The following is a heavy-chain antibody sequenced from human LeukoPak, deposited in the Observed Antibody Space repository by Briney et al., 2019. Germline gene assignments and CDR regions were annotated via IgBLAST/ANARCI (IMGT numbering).Heavy chain of an antibody. CDR1: GFTFSSYA. J-gene: IGHJ3*02. CDR3: ARALSIQEDAFDI. V-gene: IGHV3-23*01. D-gene: IGHD2-21*01. Sequence: GGSLRLSCAASGFTFSSYAMSWVRQAPGKGLEWVSAISGSGGSTYYADSVKGRFTISRDNSKNTLYLQMNSLRAEDTAVYFCARALSIQEDAFDIWGQGTMVTVSS. CDR2: ISGSGGST.